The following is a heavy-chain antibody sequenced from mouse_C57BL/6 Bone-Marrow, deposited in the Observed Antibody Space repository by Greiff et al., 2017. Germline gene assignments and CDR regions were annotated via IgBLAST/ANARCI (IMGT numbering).Heavy chain of an antibody. D-gene: IGHD2-1*01. CDR3: ARSGGGNYSYWYCDV. CDR2: IDPSASYT. J-gene: IGHJ1*03. Sequence: VQLQQPGAELVKPGASVKLSCKASGYTFTSYWMQWVKQRPGQGLEWIGEIDPSASYTNYNQKFKGKATLTVDTSSSTAYMQLSSLTSEDSAVYDCARSGGGNYSYWYCDVWGTGTTVTVSS. CDR1: GYTFTSYW. V-gene: IGHV1-50*01.